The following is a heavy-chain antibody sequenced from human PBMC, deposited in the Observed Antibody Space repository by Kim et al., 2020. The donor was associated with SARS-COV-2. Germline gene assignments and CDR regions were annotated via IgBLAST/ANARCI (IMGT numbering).Heavy chain of an antibody. CDR3: AKDMITFGGVIVRLFDY. CDR2: ISGSGGST. V-gene: IGHV3-23*01. CDR1: GFTFSSYA. J-gene: IGHJ4*02. Sequence: GGSLRLSCASSGFTFSSYAMSWVRQAPGKGLEWVSAISGSGGSTYYADSVKGRFTISRDNSKNTLYLQMNSLRAEDTAVYYCAKDMITFGGVIVRLFDYWGQGTLVTVSS. D-gene: IGHD3-16*02.